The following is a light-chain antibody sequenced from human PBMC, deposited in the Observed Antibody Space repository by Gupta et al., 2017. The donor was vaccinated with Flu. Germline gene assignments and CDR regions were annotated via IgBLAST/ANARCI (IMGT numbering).Light chain of an antibody. CDR3: AAWDDSRNGHWV. CDR1: RSYFGSNR. Sequence: QSVLTQPPSVSATPGQSVIISCSGSRSYFGSNRVTWYQHRTGPLPQVFIHTNDKRPSGVPDRFSGSKSGTSASLAISGLQAEEEADYYCAAWDDSRNGHWVFGGGTKVTVL. J-gene: IGLJ3*02. CDR2: TND. V-gene: IGLV1-44*01.